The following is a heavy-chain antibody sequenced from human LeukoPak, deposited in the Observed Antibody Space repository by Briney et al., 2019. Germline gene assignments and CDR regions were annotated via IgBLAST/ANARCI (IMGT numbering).Heavy chain of an antibody. J-gene: IGHJ4*02. D-gene: IGHD1-7*01. CDR2: IYTGGTT. V-gene: IGHV3-66*01. Sequence: GGSLRLSCAASGFTVTSNYMNWVRQAPGKGLEWVSIIYTGGTTHYADSLKDRFTISRDDSINTLYLQMNSLRAEDTAVYYCARGINYQFFLDNWGQGTLVAVSS. CDR3: ARGINYQFFLDN. CDR1: GFTVTSNY.